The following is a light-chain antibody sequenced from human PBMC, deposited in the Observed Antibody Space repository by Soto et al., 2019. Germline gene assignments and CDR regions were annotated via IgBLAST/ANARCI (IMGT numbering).Light chain of an antibody. CDR1: QSISLS. V-gene: IGKV3-11*01. Sequence: EIVLTQSPATLSLSPGERATLSCRASQSISLSLAWYQQKPGQAPRLLIYDAYTRATGIPARFSGSGSGTDFTLTISSLEPEDFAVYYCQQRTNWPPWTFGQGTKVEVK. J-gene: IGKJ1*01. CDR2: DAY. CDR3: QQRTNWPPWT.